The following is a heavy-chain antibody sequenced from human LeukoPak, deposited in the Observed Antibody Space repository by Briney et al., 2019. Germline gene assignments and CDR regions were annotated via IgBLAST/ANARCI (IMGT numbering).Heavy chain of an antibody. CDR2: IYHSGST. CDR3: ARDWAE. CDR1: GYSLSSGYY. J-gene: IGHJ4*02. Sequence: SETLSLTCTVSGYSLSSGYYWGWIRQPPGKGLEWIGGIYHSGSTYYNPSLKSRVTISVDTSKNQFSLKLTSVTAADTAVYYCARDWAEWGQGTLVTVSS. V-gene: IGHV4-38-2*02. D-gene: IGHD7-27*01.